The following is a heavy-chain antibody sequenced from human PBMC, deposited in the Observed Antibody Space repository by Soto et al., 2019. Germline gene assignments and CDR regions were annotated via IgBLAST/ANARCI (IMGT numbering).Heavy chain of an antibody. V-gene: IGHV3-23*01. CDR1: GFTFSNYA. CDR3: AKAVIAVAAMDC. D-gene: IGHD6-19*01. J-gene: IGHJ4*02. CDR2: SGGSGGST. Sequence: PGGSLRLSCAASGFTFSNYAMNWVRQAPGKGLEWVSGSGGSGGSTYYADSVKGRFTISRDNSKNTLFLQMNTLRAEDTAVYFCAKAVIAVAAMDCWGPGTLVTVSS.